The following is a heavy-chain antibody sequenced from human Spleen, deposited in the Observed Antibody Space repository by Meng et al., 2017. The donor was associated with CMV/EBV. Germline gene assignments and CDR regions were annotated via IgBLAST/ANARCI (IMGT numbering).Heavy chain of an antibody. V-gene: IGHV3-33*01. CDR1: GFTFTTYA. CDR2: IWYDGSNK. CDR3: ARGKGVGASFDY. D-gene: IGHD1-26*01. Sequence: CAASGFTFTTYAMHWVRQAPGKGLGWVAVIWYDGSNKYYADSVRGRFTISRDNSKNTLYLQMNSLRVEDTAVYYCARGKGVGASFDYWGQGTLVTVSS. J-gene: IGHJ4*02.